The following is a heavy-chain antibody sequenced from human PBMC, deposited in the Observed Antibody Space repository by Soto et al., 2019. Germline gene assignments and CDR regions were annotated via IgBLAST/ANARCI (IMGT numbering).Heavy chain of an antibody. CDR2: ITSDGKSK. CDR3: ARESGDWPLNWFDP. Sequence: PGGSLRLSCAASGFNFSNHWMHWVRQRPGEGPVWVSRITSDGKSKAYAESVKGRFAISRDNAKNTLYLQMNGLTAEDTAVYYCARESGDWPLNWFDPWGLGTLVTVSS. D-gene: IGHD2-21*02. CDR1: GFNFSNHW. J-gene: IGHJ5*02. V-gene: IGHV3-74*01.